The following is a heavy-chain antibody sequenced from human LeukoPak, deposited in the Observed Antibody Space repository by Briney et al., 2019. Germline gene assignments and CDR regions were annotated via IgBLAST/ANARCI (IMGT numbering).Heavy chain of an antibody. Sequence: PGGSLRLSCAASGFTFSSYEMNWVRQAPGKGLEWVSSISSSSSYIYYADSVKGRFTISRDNAKNSLYLQMNSLRAEDTAVYYCARTYKGRDAFDIWGQGTMVTVSS. J-gene: IGHJ3*02. CDR1: GFTFSSYE. CDR3: ARTYKGRDAFDI. D-gene: IGHD1-1*01. V-gene: IGHV3-21*01. CDR2: ISSSSSYI.